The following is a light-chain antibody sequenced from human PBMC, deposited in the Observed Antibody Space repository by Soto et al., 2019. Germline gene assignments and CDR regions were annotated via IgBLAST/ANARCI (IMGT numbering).Light chain of an antibody. V-gene: IGLV2-14*01. CDR1: SSDVGGYTY. Sequence: QYALTQPASVSGSPGQSITISCTGTSSDVGGYTYVSCYQQHPGKAPKLMIYDVSNRPAGVSNRFSGSKSGNTASLTISGLQAEDEAYYYCSSYTSSSSYVVFGGGTKLTVL. CDR2: DVS. J-gene: IGLJ2*01. CDR3: SSYTSSSSYVV.